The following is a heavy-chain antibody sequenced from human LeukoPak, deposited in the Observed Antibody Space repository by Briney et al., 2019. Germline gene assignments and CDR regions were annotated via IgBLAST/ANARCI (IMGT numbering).Heavy chain of an antibody. CDR3: ARDFPERWFGEFIPGLWDV. V-gene: IGHV3-23*01. CDR1: GFSFDNDA. D-gene: IGHD3-10*01. Sequence: PGGSPRLSCAASGFSFDNDAMSWVRQAPGKGLEWVSDINAFGSATYYADSVKGRFTISRDNSNNILYLQMNSLRAEDTAVYYCARDFPERWFGEFIPGLWDVWGQGTTVTVSS. J-gene: IGHJ6*02. CDR2: INAFGSAT.